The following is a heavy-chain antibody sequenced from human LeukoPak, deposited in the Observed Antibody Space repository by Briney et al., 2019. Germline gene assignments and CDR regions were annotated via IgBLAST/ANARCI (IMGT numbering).Heavy chain of an antibody. CDR2: IYYSGST. V-gene: IGHV4-61*08. CDR1: GGSISSGDYY. D-gene: IGHD6-6*01. Sequence: SQTLSLTCTVSGGSISSGDYYWSWIRQPPGKGLEWIGYIYYSGSTNYNPSLKSRVTISVDTSKNQFSLKLSSVTAADTAVYYCARAPEGSSSSGSDSYYYYYYMDVWGKGTTVTVSS. J-gene: IGHJ6*03. CDR3: ARAPEGSSSSGSDSYYYYYYMDV.